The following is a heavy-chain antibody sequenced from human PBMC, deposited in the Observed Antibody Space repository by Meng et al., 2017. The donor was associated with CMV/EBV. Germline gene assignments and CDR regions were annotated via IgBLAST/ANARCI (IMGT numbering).Heavy chain of an antibody. CDR3: HMMIVQDY. Sequence: GESLKISCAASGFTFSNAWMSWVRQAPGKGLEWVGRIKSKTDGGTTDYAAPVKGRFTISRDDSKNTRYLQMNSLKTEDTAVYYCHMMIVQDYWGQGTLVTVSS. CDR1: GFTFSNAW. V-gene: IGHV3-15*01. J-gene: IGHJ4*02. D-gene: IGHD3-22*01. CDR2: IKSKTDGGTT.